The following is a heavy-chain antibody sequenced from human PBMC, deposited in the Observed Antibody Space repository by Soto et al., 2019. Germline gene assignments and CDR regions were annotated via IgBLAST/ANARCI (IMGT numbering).Heavy chain of an antibody. D-gene: IGHD6-13*01. J-gene: IGHJ6*02. Sequence: GGSLRLSCAASGFTFSSYAMHWVRQAQGKGLEWVAVISYDGSNKYYADSVKGRFTISRDNSKNTLYLQMNSLRAEDTAVYYCARDTYSSSWKYYYYGMDVWGQGTTVTVSS. CDR1: GFTFSSYA. CDR3: ARDTYSSSWKYYYYGMDV. V-gene: IGHV3-30-3*01. CDR2: ISYDGSNK.